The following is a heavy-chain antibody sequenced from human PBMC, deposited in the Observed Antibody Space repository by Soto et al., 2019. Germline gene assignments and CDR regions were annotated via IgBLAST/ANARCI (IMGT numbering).Heavy chain of an antibody. CDR1: GYNFTSYD. CDR3: ARGINYYDSGDDAFDI. V-gene: IGHV1-8*01. D-gene: IGHD3-10*01. J-gene: IGHJ3*02. Sequence: QVQLVQSGAEVKKPGASVKVSCKASGYNFTSYDINWVRQATGQGLEWMGWMSPNSGNTGYAQKLQDRGTMTRNTSISTDYMELSSLRSEDTAVYYWARGINYYDSGDDAFDIWGQGTMVTVSS. CDR2: MSPNSGNT.